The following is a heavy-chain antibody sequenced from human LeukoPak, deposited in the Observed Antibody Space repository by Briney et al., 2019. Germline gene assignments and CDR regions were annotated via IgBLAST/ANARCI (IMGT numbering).Heavy chain of an antibody. CDR2: IIPIFGTA. CDR3: ARHHASTYYYDSSGLNWFDP. V-gene: IGHV1-69*05. J-gene: IGHJ5*02. Sequence: ASVKVSCKASGGTFSSYAISWVRQAPGQGLEWMGRIIPIFGTANYAQKFQGRVTITTDESTSTAYMELSSLRSEDTAVYYSARHHASTYYYDSSGLNWFDPWGQGTLVTVSS. CDR1: GGTFSSYA. D-gene: IGHD3-22*01.